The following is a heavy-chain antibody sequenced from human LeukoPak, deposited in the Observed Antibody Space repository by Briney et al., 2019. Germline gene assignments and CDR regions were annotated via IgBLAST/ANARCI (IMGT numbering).Heavy chain of an antibody. CDR3: ARAGPHTMIVDY. Sequence: PSETLSLTCTVSGGSISSGGYYWSWIRQPPGKGLEWIGYIYYSGSTYYNPSLKSRVTISVDTSKNQFSLKLSSVTAADTAVYYCARAGPHTMIVDYWGQGTLVTVSS. J-gene: IGHJ4*02. CDR1: GGSISSGGYY. V-gene: IGHV4-30-4*01. CDR2: IYYSGST. D-gene: IGHD3-22*01.